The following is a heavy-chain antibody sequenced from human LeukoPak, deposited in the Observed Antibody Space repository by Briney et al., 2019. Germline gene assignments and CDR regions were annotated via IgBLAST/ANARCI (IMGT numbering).Heavy chain of an antibody. CDR1: GYTFTGYY. J-gene: IGHJ3*02. Sequence: ASVTVSCKASGYTFTGYYMHWVRQAPGQGLEWMGWINPSSGGTNYAQKFQGRVTMTRDTSISTAYMELSRLRSDDTAVYYCARLTYYDFWSGYNYAFDIWGQGTMVTVSS. V-gene: IGHV1-2*02. D-gene: IGHD3-3*01. CDR3: ARLTYYDFWSGYNYAFDI. CDR2: INPSSGGT.